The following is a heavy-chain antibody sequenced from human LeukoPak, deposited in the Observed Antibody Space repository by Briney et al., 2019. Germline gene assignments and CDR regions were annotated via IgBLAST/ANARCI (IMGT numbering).Heavy chain of an antibody. CDR3: ARDHRQAARRLRWFDP. Sequence: SQTLSLTCAVSGYSISSGYYWGWIRRPPGKAREWLGRFYHTGSTYYNPSLKSRVNISVDTSKNQFSLKLSSVTAADTAVYYCARDHRQAARRLRWFDPWGQGTLVTVSS. J-gene: IGHJ5*02. D-gene: IGHD6-13*01. CDR1: GYSISSGYY. CDR2: FYHTGST. V-gene: IGHV4-38-2*02.